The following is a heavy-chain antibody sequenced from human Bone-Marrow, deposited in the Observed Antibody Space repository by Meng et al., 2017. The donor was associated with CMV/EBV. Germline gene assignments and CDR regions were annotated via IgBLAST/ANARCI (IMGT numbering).Heavy chain of an antibody. Sequence: CHPSGYTFTSYDLNWVRQATGQGLEWMGCMNPNSGNTGYAQKFQGRVTMTRNTSISTAYMELSSLRSEDTAVYYCARGYYYGAGLDPWGQGTLVTVSS. CDR3: ARGYYYGAGLDP. D-gene: IGHD3-10*01. CDR1: GYTFTSYD. CDR2: MNPNSGNT. V-gene: IGHV1-8*01. J-gene: IGHJ5*02.